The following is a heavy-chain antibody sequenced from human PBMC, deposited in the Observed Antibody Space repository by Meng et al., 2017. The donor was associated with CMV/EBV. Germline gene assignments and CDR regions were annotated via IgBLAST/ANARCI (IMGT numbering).Heavy chain of an antibody. D-gene: IGHD1-26*01. J-gene: IGHJ4*02. Sequence: GESLKLSCAASGFTFSSYAMSWVRQAPGKGLEWVSAISGSCGSTYYADSVKGRFTISRDNSKNTLYLQMNSLRAEDTAVYYCAKSGELQYYFDYWGQGTLVTVSS. CDR1: GFTFSSYA. CDR3: AKSGELQYYFDY. V-gene: IGHV3-23*01. CDR2: ISGSCGST.